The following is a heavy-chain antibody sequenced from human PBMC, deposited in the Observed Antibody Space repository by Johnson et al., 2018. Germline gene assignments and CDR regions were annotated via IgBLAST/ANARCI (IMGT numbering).Heavy chain of an antibody. CDR3: AKSLHDSSGYYAFDI. V-gene: IGHV3-23*04. J-gene: IGHJ3*02. CDR1: GFTFSDYA. D-gene: IGHD3-22*01. Sequence: VQLVQSGGGVVQSGRSPRLSCAASGFTFSDYAMSWVRQAPGKGLEWVSDSVKGRFTISRDNFKNTLYLQMNGLRGEDTAVYYCAKSLHDSSGYYAFDIWGQGTMVTVSS.